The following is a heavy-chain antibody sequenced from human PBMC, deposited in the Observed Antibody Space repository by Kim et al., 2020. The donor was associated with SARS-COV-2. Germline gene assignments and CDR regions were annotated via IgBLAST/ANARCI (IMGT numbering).Heavy chain of an antibody. CDR1: GFTLSDSA. V-gene: IGHV3-23*01. J-gene: IGHJ4*01. CDR2: TSGDGATT. Sequence: GGSLRLSCAASGFTLSDSATSWVRRAPGRGLEWGGSTSGDGATTYDAGAVKGRFTISRDKSKKTLYLQMNSLGADDTALYYCSKDRAGNSSAGYRDYWGNGTLVTVSS. CDR3: SKDRAGNSSAGYRDY. D-gene: IGHD5-12*01.